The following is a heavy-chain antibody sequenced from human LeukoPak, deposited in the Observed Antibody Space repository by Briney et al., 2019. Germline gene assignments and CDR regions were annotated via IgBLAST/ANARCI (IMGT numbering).Heavy chain of an antibody. CDR3: ARDEGSSSWYSAFDY. J-gene: IGHJ4*02. V-gene: IGHV3-30*03. CDR2: ISYDGSNK. Sequence: GGSLRLSCAASGFTFSSYGMHWVRQAPGKGLEWVAVISYDGSNKYYADSEKGRFTISRDNSKNTLYLQMNSLRAEDTAVYYCARDEGSSSWYSAFDYWGQGTLVTVSS. CDR1: GFTFSSYG. D-gene: IGHD6-13*01.